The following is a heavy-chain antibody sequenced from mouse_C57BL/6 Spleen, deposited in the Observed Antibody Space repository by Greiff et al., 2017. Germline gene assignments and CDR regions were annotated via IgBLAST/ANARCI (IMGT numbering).Heavy chain of an antibody. J-gene: IGHJ2*01. D-gene: IGHD2-2*01. CDR1: GYSITSGYY. CDR2: ISYDGSN. V-gene: IGHV3-6*01. Sequence: ESGPGLVKPSQSLSLTCSVTGYSITSGYYWNWIRQFPGNKLEWMGSISYDGSNNYNPSLKNRISITRDTSKNQFFLKLNSVTTEDTATYYCAREDGYENYFDYWGQGTTLTVSS. CDR3: AREDGYENYFDY.